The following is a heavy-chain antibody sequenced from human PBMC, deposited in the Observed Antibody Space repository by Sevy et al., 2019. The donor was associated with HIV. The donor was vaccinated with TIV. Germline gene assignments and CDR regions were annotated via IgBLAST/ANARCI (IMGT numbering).Heavy chain of an antibody. V-gene: IGHV3-74*01. CDR2: INNDGSNR. D-gene: IGHD3-10*01. CDR3: GREMLSMVPGVADVFDI. CDR1: GFTFGNYW. Sequence: GGSLRLSCAASGFTFGNYWMHWVRQAPGKGLVWISRINNDGSNRNYADSVKGRFSTSRDNARKTLYLKMSRMRAEDTAVYHGGREMLSMVPGVADVFDIWGQGTKVTVSS. J-gene: IGHJ3*02.